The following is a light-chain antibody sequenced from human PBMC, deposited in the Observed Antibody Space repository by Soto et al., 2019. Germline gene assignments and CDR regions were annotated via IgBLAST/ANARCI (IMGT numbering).Light chain of an antibody. J-gene: IGLJ1*01. CDR2: GNN. CDR3: QSYDSSLSSYV. Sequence: QSVLTQPPSVSGAPGQRVTISCTGSSSNIGAGYDVHWYQQLPGTAPKLLIYGNNNRPSGVPDRFSGSKSGTSASLAITGLHAEDEADYYCQSYDSSLSSYVFGTGTKVTVL. CDR1: SSNIGAGYD. V-gene: IGLV1-40*01.